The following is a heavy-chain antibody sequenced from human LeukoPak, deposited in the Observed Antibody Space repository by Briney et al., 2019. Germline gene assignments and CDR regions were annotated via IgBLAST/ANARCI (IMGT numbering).Heavy chain of an antibody. D-gene: IGHD3-3*01. J-gene: IGHJ5*02. CDR3: AKDGRGVVTNWYDP. CDR2: ISGSGGST. CDR1: GFTFSSYA. V-gene: IGHV3-23*01. Sequence: PGGSLRLSCAASGFTFSSYAMSWVRQAPGKGLEWVSAISGSGGSTYYADSVKGRFTISRDNSKNTLYLQMNSLRAEDTAVYYCAKDGRGVVTNWYDPWGQGTLVTVSS.